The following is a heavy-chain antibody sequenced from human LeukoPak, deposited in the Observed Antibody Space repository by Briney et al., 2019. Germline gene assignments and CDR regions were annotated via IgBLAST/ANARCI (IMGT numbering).Heavy chain of an antibody. CDR3: ARSSHYTIPFDS. CDR1: GFRFSSYW. D-gene: IGHD2-2*02. V-gene: IGHV3-74*01. J-gene: IGHJ5*01. Sequence: GGSLRLSCAPSGFRFSSYWMHWVRQAPGKGLVWVSRINSDGSVTSFADSVKGRFTISRDNAKNTVYLQMNSLAVEDTAVYFCARSSHYTIPFDSWGQGMLVTVSS. CDR2: INSDGSVT.